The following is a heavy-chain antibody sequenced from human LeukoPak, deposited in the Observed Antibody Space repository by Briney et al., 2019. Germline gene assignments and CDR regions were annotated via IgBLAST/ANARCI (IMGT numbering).Heavy chain of an antibody. J-gene: IGHJ4*02. Sequence: SGGSLRLSCAASGFTVSSNYMSWVRQAPRKGLEWVSVIYSGGSTYYADSVKGRFTISRDNSKNTLYLQMNSLRAEDTAVYYCARDRGGFGEQQLGFDYWGQGTLVTVSS. V-gene: IGHV3-53*01. CDR1: GFTVSSNY. CDR3: ARDRGGFGEQQLGFDY. D-gene: IGHD6-13*01. CDR2: IYSGGST.